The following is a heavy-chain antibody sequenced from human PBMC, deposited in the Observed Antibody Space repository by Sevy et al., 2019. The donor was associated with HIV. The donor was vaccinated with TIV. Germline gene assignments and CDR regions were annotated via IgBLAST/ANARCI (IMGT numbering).Heavy chain of an antibody. CDR1: GYSISSGYY. J-gene: IGHJ3*02. Sequence: SETLSLTCAVSGYSISSGYYWGWIRQPPGKGLEWIGSIYHSGSTYYNPSLKSRVTISVDTSKNQFSLKLSSVTAADTAVYYCARDRVEMATICAFDIWGQGTMVTVSS. V-gene: IGHV4-38-2*02. CDR3: ARDRVEMATICAFDI. D-gene: IGHD5-12*01. CDR2: IYHSGST.